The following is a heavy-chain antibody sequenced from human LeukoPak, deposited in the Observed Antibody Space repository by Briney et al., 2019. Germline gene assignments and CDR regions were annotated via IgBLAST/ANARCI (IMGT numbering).Heavy chain of an antibody. CDR3: ARGESYGSGSYYPYYYYYGMDV. CDR1: GGTFSSYA. D-gene: IGHD3-10*01. Sequence: SVKVYCKASGGTFSSYAISWVRQAPGQGLEWMGGIIPIFGTANYAQKFQGRVTITADESTSTAYMELSSLRSEDTAVYYCARGESYGSGSYYPYYYYYGMDVWGKGTTVTVSS. V-gene: IGHV1-69*13. CDR2: IIPIFGTA. J-gene: IGHJ6*04.